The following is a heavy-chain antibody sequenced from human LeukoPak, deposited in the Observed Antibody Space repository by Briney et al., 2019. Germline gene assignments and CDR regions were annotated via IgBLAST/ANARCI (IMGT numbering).Heavy chain of an antibody. CDR2: ISGSGGST. CDR3: AKAYGSGSYYGY. Sequence: PGGSLRLSCAASGFTFSSYAMSWVRQAPGKGLEWVSAISGSGGSTYYADSVKGRFTIPRDNSKNTLYLQMNSLRAEDTAVYYCAKAYGSGSYYGYWGQGTLVTVSS. D-gene: IGHD3-10*01. CDR1: GFTFSSYA. J-gene: IGHJ4*02. V-gene: IGHV3-23*01.